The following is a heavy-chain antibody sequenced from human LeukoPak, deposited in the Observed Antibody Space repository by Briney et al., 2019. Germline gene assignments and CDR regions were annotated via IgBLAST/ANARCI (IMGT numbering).Heavy chain of an antibody. V-gene: IGHV3-53*01. D-gene: IGHD6-19*01. CDR2: IYSGGST. J-gene: IGHJ4*02. CDR3: ARGSLEAVAHTAYYYFDS. Sequence: GGSLRLSCAASGFTVSISYLSWDRQAPGKGLEWVSAIYSGGSTYYADSVRDRFTISRDSSQNTLYLQMNSLRAEVTALYYCARGSLEAVAHTAYYYFDSWGQGTLVTVSS. CDR1: GFTVSISY.